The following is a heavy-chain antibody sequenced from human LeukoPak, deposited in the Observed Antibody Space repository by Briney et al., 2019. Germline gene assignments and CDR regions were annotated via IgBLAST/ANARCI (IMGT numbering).Heavy chain of an antibody. CDR3: ARDGAAAGNHNY. J-gene: IGHJ4*02. CDR2: ISSSSSYT. D-gene: IGHD6-13*01. V-gene: IGHV3-11*06. Sequence: GGALRLSCAASGFTFSDYYMSWIRQAPGKGLGWVSYISSSSSYTNYADSVKGRFTISRDNAKNSLYLQMNSLRAEDTAVYYCARDGAAAGNHNYWGQGTLVTVSS. CDR1: GFTFSDYY.